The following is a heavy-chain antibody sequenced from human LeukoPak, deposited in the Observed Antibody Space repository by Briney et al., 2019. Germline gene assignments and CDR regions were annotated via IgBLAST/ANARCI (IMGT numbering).Heavy chain of an antibody. J-gene: IGHJ4*02. Sequence: GGSLRLSCAASGFTFSSYAMSWVRQAPGKGLEWVSAISGSGGSTYYADSVKGRFTISRDNVNNMLYLHMNSLRAENTAVYYCASFGISWRSSYWGQGTLVTVSS. CDR3: ASFGISWRSSY. CDR1: GFTFSSYA. V-gene: IGHV3-23*01. D-gene: IGHD2-21*01. CDR2: ISGSGGST.